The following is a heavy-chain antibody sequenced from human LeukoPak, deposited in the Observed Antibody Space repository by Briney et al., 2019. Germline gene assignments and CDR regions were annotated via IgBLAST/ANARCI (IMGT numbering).Heavy chain of an antibody. CDR2: IYSGGST. CDR1: GFTVSSNY. J-gene: IGHJ4*02. CDR3: ARAPYSSSWSYYFDY. Sequence: PGGSLRLSCAASGFTVSSNYMSWVRQAPGKGLEWVSVIYSGGSTYYADSVKGRFTISRDNSKNTLYLQMNSLRAEDTAVYYCARAPYSSSWSYYFDYWGQGTLVTVSS. V-gene: IGHV3-66*01. D-gene: IGHD6-13*01.